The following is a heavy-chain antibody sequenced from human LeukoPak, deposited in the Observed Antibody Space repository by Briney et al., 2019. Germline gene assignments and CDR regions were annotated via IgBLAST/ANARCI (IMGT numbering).Heavy chain of an antibody. J-gene: IGHJ4*02. V-gene: IGHV3-21*01. CDR2: ISSSSSYI. Sequence: GGSLRLSCAASGFTFSSYSMNWVRQAPGKGLEWVSSISSSSSYIYYADSVKGRFTISRDNAKNSLYLQMNSLRAEDTAVYYCAREGDGGQPTGGSYYFDYWGQGTLVTVSS. CDR3: AREGDGGQPTGGSYYFDY. D-gene: IGHD2-15*01. CDR1: GFTFSSYS.